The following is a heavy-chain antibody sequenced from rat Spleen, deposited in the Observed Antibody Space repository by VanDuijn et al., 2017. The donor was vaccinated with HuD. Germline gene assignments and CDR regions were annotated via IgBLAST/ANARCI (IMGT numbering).Heavy chain of an antibody. D-gene: IGHD1-11*01. Sequence: EVQLVESGGGLVQPGRSLKLSCAASGFTFNNYVMAWVRQVPTKGLEWVATFSYDGISTYYRDSVKGRFTISRDNAKSTLYLQTDSLRSEDTATYYCSTRDGGYPHWGQGVMVTVSS. CDR1: GFTFNNYV. J-gene: IGHJ2*01. CDR2: FSYDGIST. CDR3: STRDGGYPH. V-gene: IGHV5-29*01.